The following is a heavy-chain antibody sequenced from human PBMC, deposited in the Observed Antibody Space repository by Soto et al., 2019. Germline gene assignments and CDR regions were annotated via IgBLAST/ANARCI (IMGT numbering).Heavy chain of an antibody. D-gene: IGHD1-7*01. CDR2: IYYSVST. J-gene: IGHJ5*02. V-gene: IGHV4-59*01. CDR3: ASYNWNYDWFDP. Sequence: SETLSLTCTVSCGSIRSYYWSWIRQPPGNGLYCIGYIYYSVSTNXXPSLNSRXXISVDRSKNHXSPKLXSVTAAYTALYYCASYNWNYDWFDPWRQGTLVTVSS. CDR1: CGSIRSYY.